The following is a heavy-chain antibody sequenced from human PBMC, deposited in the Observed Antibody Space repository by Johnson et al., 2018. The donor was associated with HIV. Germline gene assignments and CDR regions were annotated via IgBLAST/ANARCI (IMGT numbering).Heavy chain of an antibody. D-gene: IGHD6-19*01. CDR1: GFTVSSNY. J-gene: IGHJ3*01. CDR2: ISWNSGSI. Sequence: VQLVESGGGLVQPGGSLRLSCAASGFTVSSNYMSWVRQAPGKGLVWVSCISWNSGSIGYADSVKGRFTISRDNAKNSLYLQMNSLRAEDTALYYCAKDLRQWLVDALHLWGQGTMVTVSS. CDR3: AKDLRQWLVDALHL. V-gene: IGHV3-9*01.